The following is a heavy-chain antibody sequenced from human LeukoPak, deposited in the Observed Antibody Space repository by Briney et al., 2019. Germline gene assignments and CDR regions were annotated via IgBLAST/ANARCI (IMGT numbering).Heavy chain of an antibody. D-gene: IGHD6-13*01. CDR2: IYPGDSDT. J-gene: IGHJ6*03. CDR1: GYSLTRYW. V-gene: IGHV5-51*01. Sequence: VGSPKIYWEGSGYSLTRYWIGRVRQMPGKGQEWMGIIYPGDSDTRYSPSFHGQVTISADKSINTANLQWSSLKASDTAMYYCASRAALGTFGFDYYYYMDVWGKGTTVTVSS. CDR3: ASRAALGTFGFDYYYYMDV.